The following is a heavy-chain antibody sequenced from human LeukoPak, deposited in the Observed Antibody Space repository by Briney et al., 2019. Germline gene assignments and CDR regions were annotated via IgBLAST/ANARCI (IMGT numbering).Heavy chain of an antibody. J-gene: IGHJ6*02. CDR3: AKMHGTVGAIQLTYYYYGMDV. D-gene: IGHD1-26*01. CDR1: GASISSYY. CDR2: ISNSGST. V-gene: IGHV4-59*08. Sequence: SETLSLTCTVSGASISSYYWSWIRQPPGKGLEWIGYISNSGSTNCNPSLKSRVTIAVGTSYNQFSLKLSSVTAADTAVYYCAKMHGTVGAIQLTYYYYGMDVWGQGTTVTVSS.